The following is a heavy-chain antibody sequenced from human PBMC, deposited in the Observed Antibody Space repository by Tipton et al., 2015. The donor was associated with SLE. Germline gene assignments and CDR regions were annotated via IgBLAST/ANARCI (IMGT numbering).Heavy chain of an antibody. CDR1: GGSISGSY. V-gene: IGHV4-4*07. J-gene: IGHJ4*02. CDR3: ARRSRDGWFFDS. Sequence: GLVKPSETLSLTCTVSGGSISGSYWSWVRQSAGKGLEWVGRIYTSGSTYYHPSLKSRVTMSIDTSKKQFSLELTSVTAADTAVYFCARRSRDGWFFDSWGQGLLVTVSS. CDR2: IYTSGST. D-gene: IGHD5-24*01.